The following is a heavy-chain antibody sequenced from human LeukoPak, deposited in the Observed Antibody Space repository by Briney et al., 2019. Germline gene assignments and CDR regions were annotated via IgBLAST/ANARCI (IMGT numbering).Heavy chain of an antibody. Sequence: GGSLRLSCAASGFTFSSYWMSWVRQAPGKGLEWVANIKQDGSEKYYVDSVKGRFTISRDNAKNSLYLQMNSLRAEDTAVYYCARDDYDILTGYYYYYGMDGWGQGTTVTVSS. CDR2: IKQDGSEK. CDR1: GFTFSSYW. D-gene: IGHD3-9*01. V-gene: IGHV3-7*01. J-gene: IGHJ6*02. CDR3: ARDDYDILTGYYYYYGMDG.